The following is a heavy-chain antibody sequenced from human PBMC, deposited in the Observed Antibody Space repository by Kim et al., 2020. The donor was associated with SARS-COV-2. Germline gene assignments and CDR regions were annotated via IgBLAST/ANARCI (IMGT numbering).Heavy chain of an antibody. CDR1: GDSISNYY. V-gene: IGHV4-59*03. J-gene: IGHJ4*02. D-gene: IGHD6-19*01. CDR3: AGRAGPYFFDY. Sequence: SETLSLTCTVSGDSISNYYWSWIRQSPGKGLEWLAYIYNSGSTNYNPSLKSRVTISMDTSENQFSLRLNSVTAADTVVYYCAGRAGPYFFDYWGQGTLVTVSS. CDR2: IYNSGST.